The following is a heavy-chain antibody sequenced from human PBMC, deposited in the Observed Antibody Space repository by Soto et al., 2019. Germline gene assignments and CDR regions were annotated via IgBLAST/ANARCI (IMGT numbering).Heavy chain of an antibody. D-gene: IGHD2-8*02. CDR3: ARQLAAGDV. Sequence: QVQLVQSGAEVKKPGASVKVSCKASGYTFINYYIHWVRQAPGHGLEWMAIINPTGGSTKYAQKFQGRLTLTMDTSTVYMELSSLTSEDPAMYYCARQLAAGDVWGQGTLVTVSS. CDR1: GYTFINYY. J-gene: IGHJ4*02. CDR2: INPTGGST. V-gene: IGHV1-46*01.